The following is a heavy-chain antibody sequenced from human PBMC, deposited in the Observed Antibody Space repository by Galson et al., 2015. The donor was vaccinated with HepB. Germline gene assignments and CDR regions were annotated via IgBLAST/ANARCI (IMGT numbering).Heavy chain of an antibody. CDR3: ARGTGGLGWGSGSYYRLDY. CDR2: TYYRSKWYN. Sequence: CAISGDSVSSNSAAWNWIRQSPSRGLEWLGRTYYRSKWYNDYAVSVKSRITINPDTSKNQFSLQLNSVTPEDTAVYYCARGTGGLGWGSGSYYRLDYWGQGTLVTVSS. V-gene: IGHV6-1*01. D-gene: IGHD1-26*01. CDR1: GDSVSSNSAA. J-gene: IGHJ4*02.